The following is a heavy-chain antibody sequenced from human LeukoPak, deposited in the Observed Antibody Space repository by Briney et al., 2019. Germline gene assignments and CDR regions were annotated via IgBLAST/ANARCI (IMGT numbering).Heavy chain of an antibody. CDR3: ARAYCSSTSCYWGVDY. CDR1: GFTFSSYN. CDR2: ISYDGSNK. V-gene: IGHV3-30-3*01. Sequence: PGGSLRLSCAASGFTFSSYNMNWVRQAPGKGLEWVAVISYDGSNKYYADSVKGRFTISRDNSKNTLYLQMNSLRAEDTAVYYCARAYCSSTSCYWGVDYWGQGTLVTVSS. D-gene: IGHD2-2*01. J-gene: IGHJ4*02.